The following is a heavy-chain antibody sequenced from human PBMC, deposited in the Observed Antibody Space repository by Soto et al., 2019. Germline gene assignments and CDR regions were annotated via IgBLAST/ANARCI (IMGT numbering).Heavy chain of an antibody. V-gene: IGHV3-21*01. CDR3: ARDSAMATITGLFDY. Sequence: PGGSLRLSCAASGFTFSSYSMNWVRQAPGKGLEWVSSISSSSSYIYYADSVKGRFTISRDNAKNSLYLQMNSLRAEDTAVYYCARDSAMATITGLFDYWGQGTLVTVSS. J-gene: IGHJ4*02. CDR2: ISSSSSYI. CDR1: GFTFSSYS. D-gene: IGHD5-12*01.